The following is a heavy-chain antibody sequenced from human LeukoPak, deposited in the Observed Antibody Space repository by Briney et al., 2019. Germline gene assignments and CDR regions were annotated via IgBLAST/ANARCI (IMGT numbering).Heavy chain of an antibody. Sequence: GRSLRLSCAASGFTFSSYGMHWVRQAPGKGLEWVAVISYDGSNKYYADSVKGRFTISRDNSKNTLYLQMNSLRAEDTAVYYCAKQLRYDSSGCTPYDYWGQGTLVTVSS. CDR1: GFTFSSYG. J-gene: IGHJ4*02. CDR3: AKQLRYDSSGCTPYDY. CDR2: ISYDGSNK. D-gene: IGHD3-22*01. V-gene: IGHV3-30*18.